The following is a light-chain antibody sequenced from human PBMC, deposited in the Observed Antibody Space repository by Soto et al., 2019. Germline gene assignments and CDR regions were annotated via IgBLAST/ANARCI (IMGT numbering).Light chain of an antibody. CDR2: DAS. CDR3: HQRQSWPRT. Sequence: EIVMTQSPATLSLSPGERATLSCRTSQSVSNYLAWYQQKPGQAPRLLMYDASNGATGIPARFSGSGSGTDFTLTISDVQPEDFAVYCCHQRQSWPRTFGQGTKVDIK. V-gene: IGKV3-11*01. J-gene: IGKJ1*01. CDR1: QSVSNY.